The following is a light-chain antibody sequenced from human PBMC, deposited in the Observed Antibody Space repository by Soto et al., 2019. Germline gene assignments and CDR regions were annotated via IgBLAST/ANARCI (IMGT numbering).Light chain of an antibody. V-gene: IGLV7-43*01. CDR2: STR. CDR3: LLYDDGTRI. J-gene: IGLJ2*01. CDR1: TGPVTTSHY. Sequence: QTVVTQEPSLTVSPGGTVTLTCASSTGPVTTSHYPNWFQQKPGQAPRSLIYSTRNKPSWTPARFSGSLLGGKAALTLSGVQADDEADYYSLLYDDGTRIFGGGTKLTVL.